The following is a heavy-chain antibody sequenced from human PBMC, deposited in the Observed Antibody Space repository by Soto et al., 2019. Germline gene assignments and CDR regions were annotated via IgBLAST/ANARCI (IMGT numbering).Heavy chain of an antibody. CDR1: GFTFSSYA. CDR3: ARVLSGYYDY. Sequence: GGSLRLSCAASGFTFSSYAMHWVRQAPGKGLEYVSAISSNGGSTYYADSVKGRFTISRDNSKNTLYLQMGSLRAEDMAVCYCARVLSGYYDYWGQGTLVTVSS. J-gene: IGHJ4*02. D-gene: IGHD3-3*01. CDR2: ISSNGGST. V-gene: IGHV3-64*02.